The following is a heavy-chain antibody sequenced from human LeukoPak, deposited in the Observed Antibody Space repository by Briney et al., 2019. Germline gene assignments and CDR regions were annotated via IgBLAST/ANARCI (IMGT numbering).Heavy chain of an antibody. J-gene: IGHJ6*03. Sequence: AAGTLRLSCAAARPTFILYWMSWVRQAPGKGLEWVANIEPPYREKYYVESVKGRFIISRDNAENSVYLHMNSLRADDTAVYYCARDVRNRVGLNYYHQYMDVWGKGTTVTVSS. CDR3: ARDVRNRVGLNYYHQYMDV. V-gene: IGHV3-7*01. CDR1: RPTFILYW. D-gene: IGHD1-26*01. CDR2: IEPPYREK.